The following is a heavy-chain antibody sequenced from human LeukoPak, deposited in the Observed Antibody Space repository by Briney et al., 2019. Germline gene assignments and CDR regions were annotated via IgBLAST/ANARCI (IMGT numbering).Heavy chain of an antibody. V-gene: IGHV3-7*04. CDR1: GFTFSSYW. CDR3: ARGERITMVRGVIARPFGY. Sequence: GGSLRLSCAASGFTFSSYWMSWVRQAPGKGLEWVANIKQDGSEKYYVDSVKGRFTISRDNAKNSLYLQMNSLRAEDTAVYYCARGERITMVRGVIARPFGYWGQGTLVTVSS. J-gene: IGHJ4*02. D-gene: IGHD3-10*01. CDR2: IKQDGSEK.